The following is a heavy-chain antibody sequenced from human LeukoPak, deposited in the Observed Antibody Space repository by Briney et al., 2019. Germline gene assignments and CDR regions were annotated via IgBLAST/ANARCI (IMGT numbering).Heavy chain of an antibody. J-gene: IGHJ5*02. CDR1: GFTFSSYE. Sequence: PGGSLRLSCAASGFTFSSYEMNWVRQTPGKGLEWVANIKQDGSEKYVDSVKGRFTISRDIAKTSLYLQMNSLRAEDTAVYYCAREASSHFTWGQGTLVTVSS. V-gene: IGHV3-7*01. CDR3: AREASSHFT. CDR2: IKQDGSEK. D-gene: IGHD3-3*02.